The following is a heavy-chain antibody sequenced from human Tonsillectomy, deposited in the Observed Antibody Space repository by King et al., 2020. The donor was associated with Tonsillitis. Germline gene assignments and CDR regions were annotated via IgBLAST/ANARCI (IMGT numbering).Heavy chain of an antibody. CDR3: AMSYVPGRVFDY. CDR1: GFTFRSYE. D-gene: IGHD1-1*01. V-gene: IGHV3-48*03. J-gene: IGHJ4*02. Sequence: VQLVESGGGLVQPGGSLRLSCAASGFTFRSYEMNWVRQAPGKGLEWVSYIRGSGSPIYYADSVKGRFTISRDNAKNLLYLQLKSLRTEDTVVYYCAMSYVPGRVFDYWGQGTLVTVSS. CDR2: IRGSGSPI.